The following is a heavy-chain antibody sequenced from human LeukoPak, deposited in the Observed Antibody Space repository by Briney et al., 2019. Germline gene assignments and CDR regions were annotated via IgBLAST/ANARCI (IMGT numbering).Heavy chain of an antibody. V-gene: IGHV5-51*01. CDR1: GYSFTSYS. D-gene: IGHD3-3*01. Sequence: GESLKISCKGSGYSFTSYSIGWVRQMPGKGLEWMGIIYPGDSDTRYSLSFQGQVTISADKSISTAYLQWSSLKASDTAMYYCARPTGGYDFWSGYYYFDYWGQGTLVTVSS. J-gene: IGHJ4*02. CDR3: ARPTGGYDFWSGYYYFDY. CDR2: IYPGDSDT.